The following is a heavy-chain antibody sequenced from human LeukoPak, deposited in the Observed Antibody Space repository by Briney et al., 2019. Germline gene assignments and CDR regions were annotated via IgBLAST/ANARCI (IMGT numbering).Heavy chain of an antibody. J-gene: IGHJ4*02. CDR2: INHSGST. D-gene: IGHD5-12*01. CDR1: GGSFSGYY. Sequence: PSETLSLTCAVYGGSFSGYYWSWIRQPPGKGLEWMGEINHSGSTNYNPSLKSRVTISVDTSKNQFSLKLSSVTAADTAVYYCARADSGYDQYYFDYWGQGTLVTVSS. CDR3: ARADSGYDQYYFDY. V-gene: IGHV4-34*01.